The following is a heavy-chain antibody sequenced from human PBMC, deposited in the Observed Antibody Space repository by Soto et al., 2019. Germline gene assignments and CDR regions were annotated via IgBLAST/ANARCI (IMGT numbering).Heavy chain of an antibody. CDR3: ARALGYCISTSCRWFDP. CDR2: MNPNSGNT. D-gene: IGHD2-2*01. Sequence: GASVKVSGKASGYTFTSYDINWVRQATGQGLEWMGWMNPNSGNTGYAQKFQGRVTMTRNTSISTAYMELSSLRSEDTAVYYCARALGYCISTSCRWFDPWGQGTLVTVSS. V-gene: IGHV1-8*01. J-gene: IGHJ5*02. CDR1: GYTFTSYD.